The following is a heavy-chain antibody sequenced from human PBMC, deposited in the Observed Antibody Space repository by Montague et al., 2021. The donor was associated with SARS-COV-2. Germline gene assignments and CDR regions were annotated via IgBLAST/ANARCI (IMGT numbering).Heavy chain of an antibody. J-gene: IGHJ4*02. CDR3: ARWSFGSGLSFPSWYFVD. CDR2: IYYSGST. V-gene: IGHV4-59*01. D-gene: IGHD5-12*01. Sequence: SETLSLTCTVSGGSISSYYWSWIRQPPGKGLEWIGYIYYSGSTNYNPSLKSRVTISVDTSKNQFSLKLSSVTAADTAVYYCARWSFGSGLSFPSWYFVDWGQGTLVTVTP. CDR1: GGSISSYY.